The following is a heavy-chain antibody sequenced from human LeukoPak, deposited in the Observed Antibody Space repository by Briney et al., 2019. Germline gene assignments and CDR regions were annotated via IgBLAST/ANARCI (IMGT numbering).Heavy chain of an antibody. CDR3: ARAPGATVVTPRYFDL. Sequence: ASVKVSCKASGYTFTGYYMHWVRQAPGQGLEWMGWINPNSGGTNYAQKFQGRVTMTRDTSISTAYMELSRLRSDDTAVYYCARAPGATVVTPRYFDLWGRGTLVTVSS. J-gene: IGHJ2*01. CDR1: GYTFTGYY. CDR2: INPNSGGT. V-gene: IGHV1-2*02. D-gene: IGHD4-23*01.